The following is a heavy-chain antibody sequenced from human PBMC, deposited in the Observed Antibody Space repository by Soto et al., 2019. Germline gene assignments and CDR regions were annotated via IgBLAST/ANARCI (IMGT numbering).Heavy chain of an antibody. CDR2: IIPIFGTA. Sequence: ASVKVSCKASGGTFSSYAISWVRQAPGQGLEWMGGIIPIFGTANYAQKFQGRVTITADESTSTAYMELSSLRSEDTAVYYCARSGGVDYGYGMDVWGQGTTVTVSS. D-gene: IGHD3-16*01. CDR3: ARSGGVDYGYGMDV. CDR1: GGTFSSYA. V-gene: IGHV1-69*13. J-gene: IGHJ6*02.